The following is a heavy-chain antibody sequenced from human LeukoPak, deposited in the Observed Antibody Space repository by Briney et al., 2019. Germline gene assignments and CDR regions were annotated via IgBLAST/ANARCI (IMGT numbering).Heavy chain of an antibody. J-gene: IGHJ3*02. D-gene: IGHD3-10*01. V-gene: IGHV4-39*07. CDR1: GGSISSSSYY. CDR2: IYYSGST. Sequence: SETLSLTCTVSGGSISSSSYYWGWIRQPPGKGLEWIGSIYYSGSTYYNPSLKSRVTISVDTSKNQFSLKLSSVTAADTALYYCAKDSGRFGEMRHAFDIWGQGTMVTVSS. CDR3: AKDSGRFGEMRHAFDI.